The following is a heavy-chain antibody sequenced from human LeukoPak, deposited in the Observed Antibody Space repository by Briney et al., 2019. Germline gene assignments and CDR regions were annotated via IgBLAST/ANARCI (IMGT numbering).Heavy chain of an antibody. CDR3: AKDRASCGGWYQRVSDAFDI. Sequence: GRSLRLSCAASGFTFDDYAMHWVRHAPGKGLEWVSGISWNSGSIGYADSVKGRFTISRDNAKNSLYLQMNSLRAEDTALYYCAKDRASCGGWYQRVSDAFDIWGQGTMVTVSS. V-gene: IGHV3-9*01. J-gene: IGHJ3*02. CDR2: ISWNSGSI. D-gene: IGHD6-19*01. CDR1: GFTFDDYA.